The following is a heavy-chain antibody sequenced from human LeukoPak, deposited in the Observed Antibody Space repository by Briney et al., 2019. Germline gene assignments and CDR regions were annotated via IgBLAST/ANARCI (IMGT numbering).Heavy chain of an antibody. Sequence: GGSLRLSCAASGFTFSKAWMNWVRQAPGKGLEWDGRIKSKTDGGTTDYAAPVKGRFTISRDDSKNTLYLQMNSLKTEDTAVYYCTTDWFDPWGQGTLVTVSS. J-gene: IGHJ5*02. CDR3: TTDWFDP. CDR1: GFTFSKAW. V-gene: IGHV3-15*07. CDR2: IKSKTDGGTT.